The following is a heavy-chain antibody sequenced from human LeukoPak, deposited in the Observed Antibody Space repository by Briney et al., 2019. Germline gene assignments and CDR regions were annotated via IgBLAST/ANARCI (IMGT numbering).Heavy chain of an antibody. J-gene: IGHJ4*02. D-gene: IGHD3-22*01. CDR3: ARGYYYDSSGYYSFDY. CDR1: GGTFSSYA. V-gene: IGHV1-69*05. CDR2: IIPIFGTA. Sequence: SVKVSCKASGGTFSSYAISWVRQAPGQGLEWMGGIIPIFGTANYAQKFQGRVTITTDESTSTAYMELSSLGSEDTAVYYCARGYYYDSSGYYSFDYWGQGTLVTVSS.